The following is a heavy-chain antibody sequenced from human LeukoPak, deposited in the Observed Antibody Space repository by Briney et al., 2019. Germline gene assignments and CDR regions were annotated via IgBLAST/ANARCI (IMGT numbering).Heavy chain of an antibody. Sequence: ASVKVSCKVSGYTLTELSMHWVRQAPGKGLEWMGGFDPEDGETIYAQKFQGRVTMTEDTSTDTAYMELSSLRSEDTAVYYCATDLDGSGSFDYWGQGTLVTVSS. D-gene: IGHD3-10*01. CDR3: ATDLDGSGSFDY. CDR1: GYTLTELS. V-gene: IGHV1-24*01. J-gene: IGHJ4*02. CDR2: FDPEDGET.